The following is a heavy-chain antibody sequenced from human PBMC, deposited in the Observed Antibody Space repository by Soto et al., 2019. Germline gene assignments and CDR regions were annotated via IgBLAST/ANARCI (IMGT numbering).Heavy chain of an antibody. J-gene: IGHJ4*02. D-gene: IGHD3-22*01. CDR3: ARGEGRYDSSGYYPDY. CDR2: IYYSGST. V-gene: IGHV4-30-4*01. Sequence: SETLSLTCTVSGGSISSGDYYWSWIRQPPGKGLEWIGYIYYSGSTYYNPSLKSRVTISVDTSKNQFSLKLSSVTAADTAVYYCARGEGRYDSSGYYPDYWGQGTLVTVSS. CDR1: GGSISSGDYY.